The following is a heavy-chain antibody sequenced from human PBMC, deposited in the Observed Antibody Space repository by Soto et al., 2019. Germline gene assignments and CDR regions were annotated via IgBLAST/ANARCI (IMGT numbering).Heavy chain of an antibody. CDR3: ARDKDRQQLGGNYYYILDV. V-gene: IGHV1-69*12. J-gene: IGHJ6*02. D-gene: IGHD3-3*02. CDR1: GGTFSTSA. CDR2: IMPVFATP. Sequence: QVQLMQSGAEVKKPGCSMKVSSKASGGTFSTSAISWVRQAPGEGLEWVGGIMPVFATPDYAQKFQGRVTISADESTTTAYLELTSLTTDDTAVYYCARDKDRQQLGGNYYYILDVWGQGTAITVSS.